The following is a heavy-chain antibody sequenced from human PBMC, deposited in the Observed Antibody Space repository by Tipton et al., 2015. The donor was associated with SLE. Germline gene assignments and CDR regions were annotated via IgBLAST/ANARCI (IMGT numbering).Heavy chain of an antibody. CDR3: VKDRQVGGLESLV. Sequence: SLRLSCAASEFSFSSYYMHWVRQTPGKGLVWVSRVYPDGVTTDYADSVKGRFTISRDNSKNTLYLQMNSLRAEDTAVYYCVKDRQVGGLESLVWGQGMLVTVSS. CDR2: VYPDGVTT. J-gene: IGHJ4*02. V-gene: IGHV3-NL1*01. CDR1: EFSFSSYY. D-gene: IGHD1-26*01.